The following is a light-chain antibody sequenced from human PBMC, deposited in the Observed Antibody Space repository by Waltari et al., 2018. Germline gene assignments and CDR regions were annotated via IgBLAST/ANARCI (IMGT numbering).Light chain of an antibody. J-gene: IGKJ1*01. CDR1: QSVSSY. CDR3: QQRSNWPWT. Sequence: EIVLTQSPATLSLSPGERATLSCRASQSVSSYLAWYQQQPGQAPRLLIYDASNRATGLPARFSGRGSGSDFTLTLSSLEPEDFAVYYCQQRSNWPWTFGQGTKVEIK. CDR2: DAS. V-gene: IGKV3-11*01.